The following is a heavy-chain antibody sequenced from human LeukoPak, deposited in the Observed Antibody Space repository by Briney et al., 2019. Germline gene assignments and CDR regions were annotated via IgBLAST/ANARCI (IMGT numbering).Heavy chain of an antibody. J-gene: IGHJ4*02. CDR2: INSDGSWT. CDR1: GNYW. D-gene: IGHD2/OR15-2a*01. CDR3: VSFYETY. Sequence: GGSLRLSCTASGNYWMHWVRQAPGKGLVWVSHINSDGSWTSYADSVKGRFTISKDNAKNTVYLQMNSLRAEDTAVYYCVSFYETYWGRGTLVTVSS. V-gene: IGHV3-74*01.